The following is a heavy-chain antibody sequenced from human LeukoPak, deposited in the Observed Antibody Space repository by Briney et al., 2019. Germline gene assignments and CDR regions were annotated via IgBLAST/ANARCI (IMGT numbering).Heavy chain of an antibody. CDR2: IYYSGTT. CDR3: ARSIATYGPTHNWFGP. V-gene: IGHV4-34*01. D-gene: IGHD6-6*01. CDR1: GGSFSGYY. Sequence: SETLSLTCAVYGGSFSGYYWSWIRQPPGKGLEWIGSIYYSGTTYYNPSLESRVTVSVDTSKNQFSLKLTSVTAADTAVYYCARSIATYGPTHNWFGPWGQGVSVTVSS. J-gene: IGHJ5*02.